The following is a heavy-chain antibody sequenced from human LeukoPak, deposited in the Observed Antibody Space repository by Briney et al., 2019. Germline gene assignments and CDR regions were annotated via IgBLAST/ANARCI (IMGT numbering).Heavy chain of an antibody. J-gene: IGHJ4*02. Sequence: ETLSLTCTVSGGSISSYYWSWIRQPPGKGLEWIGYIYYSGSTNHNPSLKSRVTISVDTSKNQFFLKLSSVTAADTAVYYCARASLIGVLGYWGQGTLVTVSS. CDR1: GGSISSYY. CDR3: ARASLIGVLGY. V-gene: IGHV4-59*01. D-gene: IGHD2-15*01. CDR2: IYYSGST.